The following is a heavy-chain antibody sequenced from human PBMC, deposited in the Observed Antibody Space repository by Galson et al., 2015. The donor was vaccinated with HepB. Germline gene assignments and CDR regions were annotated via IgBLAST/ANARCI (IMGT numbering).Heavy chain of an antibody. J-gene: IGHJ4*02. CDR2: ISSSFSSI. CDR3: ARAYYDTAGGYYFDN. D-gene: IGHD3-22*01. CDR1: GFTFSTYS. V-gene: IGHV3-48*01. Sequence: SLRLSCAASGFTFSTYSMNWVRQAPGKGLEWVSYISSSFSSIYYAGSVKGRFAISRDNAKSSLYLQMNSLRAEDTAIYYCARAYYDTAGGYYFDNWGQGTLVTVPS.